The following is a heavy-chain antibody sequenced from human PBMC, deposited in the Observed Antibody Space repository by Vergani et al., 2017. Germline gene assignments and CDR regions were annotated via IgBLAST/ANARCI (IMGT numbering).Heavy chain of an antibody. J-gene: IGHJ4*02. CDR2: IYYSGST. D-gene: IGHD1-1*01. CDR3: ARGPPIETGRVWFFDY. CDR1: GGSISSYY. Sequence: QVQLQESGPGLVKPSETLSLTCTVSGGSISSYYWSWIRQPPGKGLEWIGYIYYSGSTNYNPSLKSRVTISVDTSKNQFSLKLSSVTAADTAVYYCARGPPIETGRVWFFDYWGQGTLVTVSS. V-gene: IGHV4-59*01.